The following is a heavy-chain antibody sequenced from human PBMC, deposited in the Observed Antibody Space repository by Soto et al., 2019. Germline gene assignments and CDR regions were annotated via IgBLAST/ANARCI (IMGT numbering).Heavy chain of an antibody. V-gene: IGHV1-69*02. CDR2: INPILSMS. CDR3: ASSYGSGYRAFDY. CDR1: GDTFTFYS. Sequence: QVQLVQSGAEVKKPGSSVRVSCKASGDTFTFYSINWVRQAPGLGLEWMGRINPILSMSNYAQRFQGRVTMTADKSTSTPYMELSSLRSEDTAMYYCASSYGSGYRAFDYWGQGALVTVSS. D-gene: IGHD3-10*01. J-gene: IGHJ4*02.